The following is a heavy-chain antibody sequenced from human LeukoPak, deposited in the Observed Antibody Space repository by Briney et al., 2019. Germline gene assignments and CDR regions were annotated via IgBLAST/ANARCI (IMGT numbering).Heavy chain of an antibody. Sequence: SGPTLVNPTQTLTLTCTFSGFSLSTSGMCVSWIRQPPGEALEWLARMDWDDDKYYSTSLKTRLTISKDTSKNQVVLTMTNMDPVDTATYYCARGLRRYYYGSGSYRYARYYFDYWGQGTLVTVSS. CDR3: ARGLRRYYYGSGSYRYARYYFDY. V-gene: IGHV2-70*11. CDR1: GFSLSTSGMC. CDR2: MDWDDDK. J-gene: IGHJ4*02. D-gene: IGHD3-10*01.